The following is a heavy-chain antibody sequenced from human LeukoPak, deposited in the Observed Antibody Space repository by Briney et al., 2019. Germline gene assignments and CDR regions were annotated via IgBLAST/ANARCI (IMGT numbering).Heavy chain of an antibody. D-gene: IGHD5-18*01. V-gene: IGHV3-23*01. J-gene: IGHJ4*02. CDR1: GFAFSSYE. CDR3: AKDSGYGFFDY. Sequence: GGSLRLSCAASGFAFSSYEMNWVRQAPGKGLEWVSDISGSGISTYYADSVKGRFTISRDNSKNTLYLQMNSLRAEDTAVYYCAKDSGYGFFDYWGQGTLVTVSS. CDR2: ISGSGIST.